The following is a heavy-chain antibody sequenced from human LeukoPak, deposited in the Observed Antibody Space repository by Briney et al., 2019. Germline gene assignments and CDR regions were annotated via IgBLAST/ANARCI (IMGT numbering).Heavy chain of an antibody. J-gene: IGHJ4*02. D-gene: IGHD3-10*01. CDR3: ARGANYPDY. CDR2: INNDGDKR. Sequence: GGSLRLSCEASGLSFRSYIMNWVRRPPGKGLEWTASINNDGDKRYYADSVKGRFIISRDNAKKSLSLQMDSLTADDTAVYFCARGANYPDYWGQGTLVTVSS. CDR1: GLSFRSYI. V-gene: IGHV3-21*04.